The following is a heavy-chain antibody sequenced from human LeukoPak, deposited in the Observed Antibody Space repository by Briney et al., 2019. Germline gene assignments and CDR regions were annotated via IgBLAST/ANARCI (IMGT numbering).Heavy chain of an antibody. Sequence: GGSLRLSCAASGFTFSSYWMSWVRQAPGKGLEWMANIKQDGSEKYYVDSVKGRFTISRDNAKNSLCLQMNSLRAEDTAVYYCARVSVVVTALFDYWGQGTLVTVSS. D-gene: IGHD2-21*02. CDR3: ARVSVVVTALFDY. CDR2: IKQDGSEK. V-gene: IGHV3-7*01. CDR1: GFTFSSYW. J-gene: IGHJ4*02.